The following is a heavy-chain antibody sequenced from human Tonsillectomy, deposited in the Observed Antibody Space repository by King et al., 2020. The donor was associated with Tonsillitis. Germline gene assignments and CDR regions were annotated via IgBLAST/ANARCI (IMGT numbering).Heavy chain of an antibody. D-gene: IGHD3-3*01. J-gene: IGHJ4*02. Sequence: EVQLVESGGGLIQPGGSLRLSCAASGFTVSSNHMTWVRQAPGKGLEWVSVVYSGGNTYYADSVKGRFIISRDNSKNTLYLQKNSLRAEDTAGYYCARVSDFLSGYYLDYWGQGTLVTVSS. CDR3: ARVSDFLSGYYLDY. V-gene: IGHV3-53*01. CDR1: GFTVSSNH. CDR2: VYSGGNT.